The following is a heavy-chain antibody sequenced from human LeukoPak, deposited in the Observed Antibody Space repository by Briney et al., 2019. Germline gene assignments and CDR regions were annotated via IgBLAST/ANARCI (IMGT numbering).Heavy chain of an antibody. CDR1: GGSISSSSYY. J-gene: IGHJ4*02. V-gene: IGHV4-39*01. CDR3: ATHWPHGRDGYNYLSFFDY. Sequence: SETLSLTCTVSGGSISSSSYYWGWIRQPPGKGLEWIGSIYYSGSTYYNPSLKSRVTISVDTSKNQFSLKLSSVTAADTAVYYCATHWPHGRDGYNYLSFFDYWGQGTLVTVSS. D-gene: IGHD5-24*01. CDR2: IYYSGST.